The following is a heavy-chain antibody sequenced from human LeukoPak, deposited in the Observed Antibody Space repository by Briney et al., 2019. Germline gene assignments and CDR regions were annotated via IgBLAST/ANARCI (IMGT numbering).Heavy chain of an antibody. CDR3: ARQVDTTMALPDY. Sequence: ASVKVSCKTPGYTFTSCGVSWVRQAPGQRLEWMGWISTYNYNTNYAQKFRGRVTMTRDTSTSTVYMELRSLRSEDTAIYYCARQVDTTMALPDYWGQGTLVTVSS. CDR1: GYTFTSCG. V-gene: IGHV1-18*01. J-gene: IGHJ4*02. CDR2: ISTYNYNT. D-gene: IGHD5-18*01.